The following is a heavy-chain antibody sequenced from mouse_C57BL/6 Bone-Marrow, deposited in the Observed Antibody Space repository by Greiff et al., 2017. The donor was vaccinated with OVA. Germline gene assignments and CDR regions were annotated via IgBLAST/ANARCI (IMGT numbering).Heavy chain of an antibody. CDR2: IDPETGGT. CDR3: TRKLGRRDFDY. CDR1: GYTFTDYE. J-gene: IGHJ2*01. D-gene: IGHD4-1*01. Sequence: VQGVESGAELVRPGASVTLSCKASGYTFTDYEMHWVKQTPVHGLEWIGAIDPETGGTAYNQKFKGKAILTADKSSSTAYMELRSLTSEDSAVYYCTRKLGRRDFDYWGQGTTLTVSS. V-gene: IGHV1-15*01.